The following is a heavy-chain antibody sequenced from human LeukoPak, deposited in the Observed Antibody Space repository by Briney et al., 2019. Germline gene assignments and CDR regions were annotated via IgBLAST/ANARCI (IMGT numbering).Heavy chain of an antibody. CDR3: ARGENTYIDY. Sequence: GGSLRLSCAASGFTFSIYWMHWVRQAPGKGLVWVSRISSEGSSTTYADSVKGRFTISRDNAKDTLYLQMNSLRAEDTAVYYCARGENTYIDYWGQGALVTVSS. J-gene: IGHJ4*02. CDR1: GFTFSIYW. D-gene: IGHD3-16*01. V-gene: IGHV3-74*01. CDR2: ISSEGSST.